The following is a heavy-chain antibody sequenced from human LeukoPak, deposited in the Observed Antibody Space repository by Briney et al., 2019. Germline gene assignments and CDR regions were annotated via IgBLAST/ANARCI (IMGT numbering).Heavy chain of an antibody. J-gene: IGHJ6*03. Sequence: SETLSLTCTVSGGSISSGGYYWSWIRQPAGKGLEWIGRIYTSGSTNYNPSLRSRVTISVDTSKNRFSLKLSSVTAADTAVYYCARRGLSYGSGSYYGLTRNKSNYYYYYMDVWGKGTTVTISS. CDR2: IYTSGST. V-gene: IGHV4-61*02. CDR1: GGSISSGGYY. D-gene: IGHD3-10*01. CDR3: ARRGLSYGSGSYYGLTRNKSNYYYYYMDV.